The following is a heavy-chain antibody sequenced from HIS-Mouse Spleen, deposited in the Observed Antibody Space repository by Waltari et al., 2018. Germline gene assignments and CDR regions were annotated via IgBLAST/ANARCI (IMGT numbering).Heavy chain of an antibody. J-gene: IGHJ4*02. Sequence: QVQLVESGGGVVQPGRSLRLSCAPSVFTFSSYGMHWVRQAPGKGVEWVAVISYDGSNKYYADSVKGRVTISRDNSKNTLYLQMNSLRAEDTAVYYCAKDRGSQFDYWGQGTLVTVSS. D-gene: IGHD1-26*01. CDR3: AKDRGSQFDY. CDR2: ISYDGSNK. CDR1: VFTFSSYG. V-gene: IGHV3-30*18.